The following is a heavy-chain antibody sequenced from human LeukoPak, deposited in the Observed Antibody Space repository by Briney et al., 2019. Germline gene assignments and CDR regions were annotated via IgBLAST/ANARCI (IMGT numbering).Heavy chain of an antibody. J-gene: IGHJ4*02. Sequence: GGSLRLSCAASGFTISGSWMTWVRQAPVKGLEWVANIKQDGSEKYYVDSVKGRFTISRDNAKNSLYLQMNSLRAEDTAVYYCARVYPTVNYFDYWGQGTLVTVSS. CDR2: IKQDGSEK. CDR3: ARVYPTVNYFDY. D-gene: IGHD4-17*01. CDR1: GFTISGSW. V-gene: IGHV3-7*01.